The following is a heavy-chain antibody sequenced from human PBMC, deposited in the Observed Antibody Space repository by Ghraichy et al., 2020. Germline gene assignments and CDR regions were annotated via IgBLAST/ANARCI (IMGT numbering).Heavy chain of an antibody. CDR2: IYYSGST. CDR3: AIRYSGTYYVTY. CDR1: GGSISSSSYY. D-gene: IGHD1-26*01. J-gene: IGHJ4*02. V-gene: IGHV4-39*01. Sequence: ETLSLTCTVSGGSISSSSYYWGWIRQPPGKGLEWIGSIYYSGSTYYNPSLKSRVTISVDTSKNQFSLKLSSVTAADTAVYYCAIRYSGTYYVTYWGQGTLVTVSS.